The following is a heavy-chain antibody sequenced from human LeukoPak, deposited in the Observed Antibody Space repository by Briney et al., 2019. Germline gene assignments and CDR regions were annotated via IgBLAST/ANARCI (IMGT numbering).Heavy chain of an antibody. J-gene: IGHJ4*02. V-gene: IGHV1-2*02. CDR1: GYTFTGYY. D-gene: IGHD3-10*01. Sequence: ASVKVSCKASGYTFTGYYMHWVRQAPGQGREWMGWINPNSGGTNYAQKFQGRVTMTRDMSISTAYMELSRLRSDDTAVYYCARAERTYYYGSGSPTPHDYWGRGTLVTVSS. CDR2: INPNSGGT. CDR3: ARAERTYYYGSGSPTPHDY.